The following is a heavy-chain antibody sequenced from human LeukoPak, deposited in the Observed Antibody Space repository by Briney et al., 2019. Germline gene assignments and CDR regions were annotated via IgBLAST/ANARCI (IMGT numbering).Heavy chain of an antibody. CDR3: VRYGLWFDS. V-gene: IGHV5-51*01. J-gene: IGHJ5*01. Sequence: GESLKISCEASGYIFANSWIGWVRQMPGKGLKWLGIVYPGDSDTRYSPSFQGQVTISVDKSITTAYLQWSSLKASATAIYYCVRYGLWFDSWGQGTLVTVS. CDR2: VYPGDSDT. D-gene: IGHD3-10*01. CDR1: GYIFANSW.